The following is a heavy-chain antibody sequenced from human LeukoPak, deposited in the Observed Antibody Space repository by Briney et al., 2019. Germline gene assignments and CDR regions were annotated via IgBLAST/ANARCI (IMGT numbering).Heavy chain of an antibody. D-gene: IGHD2-2*01. CDR1: GGSISSYY. CDR3: AREGCGSSTSCYAVDY. J-gene: IGHJ4*02. CDR2: IYTSGST. Sequence: SETLSLTCTVSGGSISSYYWSWIRQPAGKGLEWIGRIYTSGSTNYNPSLKSRVTMSVDTSKNQFSLKLSSVTAADTAVYYCAREGCGSSTSCYAVDYWGQGTLVTVSS. V-gene: IGHV4-4*07.